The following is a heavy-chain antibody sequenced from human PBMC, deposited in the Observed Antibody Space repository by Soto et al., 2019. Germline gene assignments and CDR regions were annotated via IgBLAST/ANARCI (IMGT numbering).Heavy chain of an antibody. V-gene: IGHV3-23*01. CDR3: AKDPPWTVGPLAMDV. D-gene: IGHD3-10*01. J-gene: IGHJ6*02. Sequence: EVQLLESGGGLVQPGGSLRLSCVASGFTFTTHAMSWVRQSPGKGLEWVSTVSGSGGNIYYAEAVKGRLTISRDDSKNTLYLQMNSLRVEDTAGYYCAKDPPWTVGPLAMDVWGQGTTVTVSS. CDR2: VSGSGGNI. CDR1: GFTFTTHA.